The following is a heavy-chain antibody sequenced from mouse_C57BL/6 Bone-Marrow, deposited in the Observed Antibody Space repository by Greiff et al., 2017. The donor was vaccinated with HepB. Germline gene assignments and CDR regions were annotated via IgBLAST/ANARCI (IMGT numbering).Heavy chain of an antibody. V-gene: IGHV2-5*01. J-gene: IGHJ4*01. CDR1: GFSLTSYG. Sequence: VQLQESGPGLVQPSQSLSITCTVSGFSLTSYGVHWVRQSPGKGLEWLGVIWRGGSTDYNAAFMSRLSITKDNSKSQVFFKMNSLQADDTAIYYCAKGGSSLYAMDYWGQGTSVTVSS. D-gene: IGHD1-1*01. CDR3: AKGGSSLYAMDY. CDR2: IWRGGST.